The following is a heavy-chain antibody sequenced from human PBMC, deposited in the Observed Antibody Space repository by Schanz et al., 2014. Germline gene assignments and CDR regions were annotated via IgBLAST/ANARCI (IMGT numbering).Heavy chain of an antibody. CDR3: ARDRRNADLDY. Sequence: EVQLVESGGGLVQPGGSLRLSCAASGFNLSDYAMCWVRQAPGKGLEWVAAVSSRSDEIKYADSVRGRFTISRDNAKNSLYLEMNSLRAEDTALYYCARDRRNADLDYWGQGTLVTVSS. D-gene: IGHD1-1*01. CDR1: GFNLSDYA. J-gene: IGHJ4*02. V-gene: IGHV3-23*04. CDR2: VSSRSDEI.